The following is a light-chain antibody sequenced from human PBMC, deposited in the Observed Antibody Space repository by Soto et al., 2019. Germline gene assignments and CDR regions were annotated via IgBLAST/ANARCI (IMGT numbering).Light chain of an antibody. J-gene: IGKJ2*01. CDR1: PSVSSSY. Sequence: EIVLTQSPGTLSLSPGERVTLSCRASPSVSSSYLAWYQQKPGQAPRLLFYGASRRATGIPDRFSGGQSGTDLTLTVSRLEPEDFAVYFCQHYGSSPYTFGQGTKLEI. V-gene: IGKV3-20*01. CDR3: QHYGSSPYT. CDR2: GAS.